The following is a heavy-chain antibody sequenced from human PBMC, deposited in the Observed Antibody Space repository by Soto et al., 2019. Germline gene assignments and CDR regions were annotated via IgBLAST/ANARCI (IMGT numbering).Heavy chain of an antibody. CDR1: GCSLITSGVG. V-gene: IGHV2-5*02. CDR3: AHTTSEFGY. Sequence: CGRPLVNTTPPLPLTCPFAGCSLITSGVGVGWIRQPPGKALEWLALIYWDDDKRYSPSLKSRLTITKDTSKNQVVLTMTNMDPVDTATYYCAHTTSEFGYWGQGTLVTVSS. CDR2: IYWDDDK. J-gene: IGHJ4*02.